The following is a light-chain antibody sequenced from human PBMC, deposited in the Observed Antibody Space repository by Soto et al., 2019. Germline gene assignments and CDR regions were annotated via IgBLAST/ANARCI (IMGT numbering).Light chain of an antibody. CDR3: QQYDNLPIT. Sequence: DIQMTQSPSSLSVSVGDRVTITCQASQDISNYLNWYQQKPGKAPKLQIYDASTLETGVPSRFSGSGSGTHFTFTISSLQPEDIATYYCQQYDNLPITFGGGTKVEIK. CDR1: QDISNY. CDR2: DAS. V-gene: IGKV1-33*01. J-gene: IGKJ4*01.